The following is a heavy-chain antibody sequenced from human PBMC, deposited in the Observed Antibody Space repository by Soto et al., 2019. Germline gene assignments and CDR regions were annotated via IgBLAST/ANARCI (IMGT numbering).Heavy chain of an antibody. J-gene: IGHJ5*02. CDR2: IRSKAYGGTT. CDR3: TRDSIGPVNYPWFDP. D-gene: IGHD1-7*01. V-gene: IGHV3-49*04. Sequence: PGGSLRLSCTASGFTFGDYAMSWVRQAPGKGLEWVGFIRSKAYGGTTEYAASVKGRFTISRDDSKSIAYLQMNSLKTEDTAVYYCTRDSIGPVNYPWFDPWGQGTLVTVSS. CDR1: GFTFGDYA.